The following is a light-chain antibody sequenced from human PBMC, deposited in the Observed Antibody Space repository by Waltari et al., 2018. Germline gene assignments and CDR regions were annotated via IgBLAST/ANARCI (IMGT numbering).Light chain of an antibody. J-gene: IGKJ1*01. Sequence: EIVLTQSPGTLSLSPGEGATLSCRASQSVHGALAWYQQKPGQAPRLLIYHASNRATGIPDRFSGSGSGTDFSLTISRLEPEDFAVYYCQHYLRLPVTFGQGTKVEI. CDR2: HAS. V-gene: IGKV3-20*01. CDR3: QHYLRLPVT. CDR1: QSVHGA.